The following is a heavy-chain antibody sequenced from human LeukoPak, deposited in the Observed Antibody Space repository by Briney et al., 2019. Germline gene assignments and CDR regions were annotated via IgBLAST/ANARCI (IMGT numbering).Heavy chain of an antibody. D-gene: IGHD3-10*01. CDR1: GYTFTSYW. J-gene: IGHJ2*01. V-gene: IGHV5-51*01. CDR3: ARLGGDTYYFGSASYPNWYFDL. CDR2: IYPDDSDT. Sequence: GESLKISCQASGYTFTSYWIGWVRQMPGKGLECMGIIYPDDSDTTYSPSFQGQVTISADRSFSTAYLQWSSLKASDTAIYYCARLGGDTYYFGSASYPNWYFDLWGRGTLVTVSS.